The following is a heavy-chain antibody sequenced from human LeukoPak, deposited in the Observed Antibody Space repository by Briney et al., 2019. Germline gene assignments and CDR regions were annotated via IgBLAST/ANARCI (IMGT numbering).Heavy chain of an antibody. J-gene: IGHJ6*02. Sequence: SETLSLTCTVSGGSISSGSYYWSWIRQPAGKGLEWIGRIYTSGSTNYNPPLKSRVTISVDTSKNQFSLKLSSVTAADTAVYYCASSAESVPAIFGVSGPYGMDVWGQGTTVTVSS. CDR1: GGSISSGSYY. V-gene: IGHV4-61*02. D-gene: IGHD3-3*01. CDR3: ASSAESVPAIFGVSGPYGMDV. CDR2: IYTSGST.